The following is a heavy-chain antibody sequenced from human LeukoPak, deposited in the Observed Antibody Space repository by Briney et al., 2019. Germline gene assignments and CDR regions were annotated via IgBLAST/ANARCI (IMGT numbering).Heavy chain of an antibody. CDR3: ARYYGSGSYHATSFDY. Sequence: PSETLSLTCAVYGGSFSGYYWSWIRQPPGKGLEWIGEINYSGSTNYNPSLKSRVTISVDTSKNQFSLKLSSVTAADTAVYYYARYYGSGSYHATSFDYWGQGTLVTVSS. V-gene: IGHV4-34*01. CDR1: GGSFSGYY. CDR2: INYSGST. J-gene: IGHJ4*02. D-gene: IGHD3-10*01.